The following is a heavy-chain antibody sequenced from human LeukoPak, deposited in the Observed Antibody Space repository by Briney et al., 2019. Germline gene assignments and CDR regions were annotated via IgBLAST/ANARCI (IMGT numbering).Heavy chain of an antibody. J-gene: IGHJ5*02. V-gene: IGHV4-39*01. D-gene: IGHD2-8*01. CDR2: LYYSGST. CDR3: ARVPLDANWFDP. Sequence: SETLSLTCTVSGGSISSRSNYWGWIRQPPGKGLEWIGSLYYSGSTYYNPSLKSRVTISVDTSKNQLSLKLSSVTAADTAVYYCARVPLDANWFDPWGQGTLVTVSS. CDR1: GGSISSRSNY.